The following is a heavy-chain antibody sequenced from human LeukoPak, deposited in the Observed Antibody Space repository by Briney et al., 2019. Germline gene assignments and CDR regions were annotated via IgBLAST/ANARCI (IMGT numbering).Heavy chain of an antibody. CDR2: ISYDGSNK. D-gene: IGHD2-2*01. CDR3: AKDLVVGTPGGSFDY. CDR1: GFTFSGFW. Sequence: GGSLRLSCAASGFTFSGFWMHWVRQAPGKGLEWVAVISYDGSNKYYADSVKGRFTISRDSSKNTLYLQMNSLRAEDTAVYYCAKDLVVGTPGGSFDYWGQGALVTVSS. V-gene: IGHV3-30*14. J-gene: IGHJ4*02.